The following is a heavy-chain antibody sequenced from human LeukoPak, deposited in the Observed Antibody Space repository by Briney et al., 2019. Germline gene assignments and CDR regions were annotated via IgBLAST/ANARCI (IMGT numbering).Heavy chain of an antibody. J-gene: IGHJ4*02. D-gene: IGHD4/OR15-4a*01. V-gene: IGHV3-21*01. CDR3: AREIYGGCKVPSALY. CDR2: ISSSSSYI. CDR1: GFTFSSYS. Sequence: GGSLRLSCAASGFTFSSYSMNWVRQAPGKGLEWVSSISSSSSYIYYADSVKGRFTISRDNAKNSLYLQMNSLRAEDTAVYYCAREIYGGCKVPSALYWGQGTLVTVSS.